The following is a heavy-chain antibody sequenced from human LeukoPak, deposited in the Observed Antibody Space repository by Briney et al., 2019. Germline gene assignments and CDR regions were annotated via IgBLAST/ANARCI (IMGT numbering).Heavy chain of an antibody. CDR2: IYTSGST. CDR1: GGSISSGSYY. Sequence: SQTLSLTCTVSGGSISSGSYYWSWIRQPAGKGLEWIGRIYTSGSTNYNPSLKSRVTISVDTSKNQFSLKLNSLTPADTAIYYCTRDRRDGYNYVDIWGQGTMVTVSS. J-gene: IGHJ4*02. V-gene: IGHV4-61*02. D-gene: IGHD5-24*01. CDR3: TRDRRDGYNYVDI.